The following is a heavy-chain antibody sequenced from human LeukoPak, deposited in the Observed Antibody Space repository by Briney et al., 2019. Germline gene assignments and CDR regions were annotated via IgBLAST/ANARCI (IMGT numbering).Heavy chain of an antibody. D-gene: IGHD3-22*01. CDR3: ARDPDYYDSSGRLGFDY. CDR1: GYTFTSYY. CDR2: INPSGGST. J-gene: IGHJ4*02. Sequence: ASVKVSCTASGYTFTSYYMHWVRQAPGQGLEWMGIINPSGGSTSYAQKFQGRVTMTRDTSTSTVYMELSSLRSEDTAVYYCARDPDYYDSSGRLGFDYWGQGTLVTVSS. V-gene: IGHV1-46*01.